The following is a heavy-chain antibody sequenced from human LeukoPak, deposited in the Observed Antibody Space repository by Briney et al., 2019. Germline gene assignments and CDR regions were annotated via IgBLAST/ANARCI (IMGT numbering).Heavy chain of an antibody. CDR2: IRGRGGGT. D-gene: IGHD5/OR15-5a*01. V-gene: IGHV3-23*01. CDR1: EFTLSSYA. Sequence: AGALRLSRAGSEFTLSSYAMSWVRQAPGKGLEWVSAIRGRGGGTYYADSVKGRFTISRDNSKNTLFLQMNSLRAEDTAVYYCAKPYSVHTFSYYFDFWGQGALVTVSS. CDR3: AKPYSVHTFSYYFDF. J-gene: IGHJ4*02.